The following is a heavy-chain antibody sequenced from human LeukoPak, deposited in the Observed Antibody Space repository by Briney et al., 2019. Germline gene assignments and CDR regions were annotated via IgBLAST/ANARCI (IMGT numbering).Heavy chain of an antibody. V-gene: IGHV1-18*01. CDR1: GYTFSNYG. D-gene: IGHD3-10*01. CDR3: AKKASLVRGENYLDF. Sequence: ASVKVSCKASGYTFSNYGITWVRQAPGQGLEWMGWISVYNGDTNYAQKFQGRLSKTTDTSTSTAYMELRSLTSDDTAVYYCAKKASLVRGENYLDFWGQGTLVTVSS. CDR2: ISVYNGDT. J-gene: IGHJ4*02.